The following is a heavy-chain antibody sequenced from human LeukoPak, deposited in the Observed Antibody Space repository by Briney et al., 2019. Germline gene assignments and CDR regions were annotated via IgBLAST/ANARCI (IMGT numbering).Heavy chain of an antibody. D-gene: IGHD4-23*01. J-gene: IGHJ1*01. V-gene: IGHV3-7*04. Sequence: GGSLRLSCVASGFTLSNFWMYWVRQGPGKGLEWVANINQGGSVQHYVDSVKGRFTISKDNAENLLSLHMNSLRADDTAVYYCARGDGGNQGYFQDWGQGTLVTVSS. CDR3: ARGDGGNQGYFQD. CDR2: INQGGSVQ. CDR1: GFTLSNFW.